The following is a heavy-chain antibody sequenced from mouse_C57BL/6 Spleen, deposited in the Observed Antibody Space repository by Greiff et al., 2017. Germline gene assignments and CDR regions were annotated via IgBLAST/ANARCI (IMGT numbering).Heavy chain of an antibody. CDR3: ARSPYGYDERGYYFDY. Sequence: QVHVKQPGAELVKPGASVKMSCKASGYTFTSYWITWVKQRPGQGLEWIGDIYPGSGSTNYNEKFKSKATLTLDTSSSTAYMQLSSLTSEDSAVYYCARSPYGYDERGYYFDYWGQGTTLTVSS. J-gene: IGHJ2*01. V-gene: IGHV1-55*01. CDR1: GYTFTSYW. D-gene: IGHD2-2*01. CDR2: IYPGSGST.